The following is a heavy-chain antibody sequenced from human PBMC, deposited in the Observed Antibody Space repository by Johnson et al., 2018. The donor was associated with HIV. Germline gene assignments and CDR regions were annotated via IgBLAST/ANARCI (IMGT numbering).Heavy chain of an antibody. Sequence: VQLVESGGGLVQPGGSLRLSCAASGFTFSSYAMNWVRQAPGKGLEWVSVIYSGGSTYYADSVKGRFTISRDNSKNTLYLQMNSLGAEDTAVYSCAKGRWEATTYDDAFDIWGRGTMVTVSS. CDR3: AKGRWEATTYDDAFDI. CDR2: IYSGGST. CDR1: GFTFSSYA. V-gene: IGHV3-23*03. J-gene: IGHJ3*02. D-gene: IGHD1-26*01.